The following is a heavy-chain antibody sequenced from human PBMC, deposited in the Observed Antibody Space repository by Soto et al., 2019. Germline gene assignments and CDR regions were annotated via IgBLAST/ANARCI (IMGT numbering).Heavy chain of an antibody. J-gene: IGHJ5*02. CDR1: GGSFNSYS. Sequence: QVQLVQSGAEVKTPGPSVKVSCKASGGSFNSYSIDWVRQVPGQGLEWMGGIIPMSGRPNYAQRFQGRVTFSADKSTSTVYLEVNSLRNEDTAVYYCARRGRESANWFDPWGQGTLVTVSS. V-gene: IGHV1-69*06. CDR3: ARRGRESANWFDP. CDR2: IIPMSGRP.